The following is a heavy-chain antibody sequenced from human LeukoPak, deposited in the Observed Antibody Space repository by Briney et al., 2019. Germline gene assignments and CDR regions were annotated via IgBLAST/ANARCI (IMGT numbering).Heavy chain of an antibody. D-gene: IGHD1-1*01. CDR1: GGSISSSSYY. J-gene: IGHJ6*03. Sequence: SETLSLTCTVSGGSISSSSYYWGWIRQPPGKGLEWIGSIYYSGSTYYNPSLKSRVTISVDTSKNQFSLKLSSVTAADTAVYYCARDNLVWNESDYYYYYFMDVWGKGTTVTISS. CDR2: IYYSGST. V-gene: IGHV4-39*02. CDR3: ARDNLVWNESDYYYYYFMDV.